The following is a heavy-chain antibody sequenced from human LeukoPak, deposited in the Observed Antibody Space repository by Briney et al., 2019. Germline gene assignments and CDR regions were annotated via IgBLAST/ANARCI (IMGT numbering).Heavy chain of an antibody. J-gene: IGHJ4*02. CDR3: ATDQRYAFDY. Sequence: GGSLRLSCATSGFSFTDYPMNWVRQDPGEGLEWISNIRTTAEGAKYAYYADSVKGRVTISRDDGKNTLYLHMNSLRDDDTAVYYCATDQRYAFDYWGQGILVTVSS. CDR1: GFSFTDYP. CDR2: IRTTAEGAKYA. D-gene: IGHD3-9*01. V-gene: IGHV3-48*02.